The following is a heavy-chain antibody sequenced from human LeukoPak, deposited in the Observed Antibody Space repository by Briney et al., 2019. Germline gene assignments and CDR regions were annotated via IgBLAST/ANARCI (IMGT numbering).Heavy chain of an antibody. CDR3: AKEGADIVVVPAAENWFDP. Sequence: GGSLRLSCAASGFTFSSYAMSWVRQAPGKGLEWVSAISGSGGSTYYADSAKGRFTIPRDNSKNTLYLQMNSLRAEDTAVYYCAKEGADIVVVPAAENWFDPWGQGTLVTVSS. V-gene: IGHV3-23*01. CDR1: GFTFSSYA. D-gene: IGHD2-2*01. J-gene: IGHJ5*02. CDR2: ISGSGGST.